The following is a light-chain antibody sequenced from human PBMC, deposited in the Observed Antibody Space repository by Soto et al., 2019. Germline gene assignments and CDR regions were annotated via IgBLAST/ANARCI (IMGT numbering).Light chain of an antibody. CDR2: DAS. Sequence: EIVLTQSPGTLCLSPGERATLSCRASQTVINTYVAWYQQKPGQAPRLLIYDASTRATGIPDRFSGSGSGTDFTLTISRLGPEDFAVYYCQQYGTSPWTFGQGTKVDIK. CDR1: QTVINTY. V-gene: IGKV3-20*01. CDR3: QQYGTSPWT. J-gene: IGKJ1*01.